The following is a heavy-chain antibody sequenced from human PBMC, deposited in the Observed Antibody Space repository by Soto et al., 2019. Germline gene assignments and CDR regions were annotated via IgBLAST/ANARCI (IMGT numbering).Heavy chain of an antibody. CDR3: ARGPGPYYFDY. CDR1: GGSISSYY. Sequence: SETMSLTCTVSGGSISSYYWSWIRQPPGKGLEWIGYIYYSGSTNYNPSLKSRVTISVDTSKNQFSLKLSSVTAADTAVYYCARGPGPYYFDYWGQGTLVTVSS. J-gene: IGHJ4*02. V-gene: IGHV4-59*01. CDR2: IYYSGST.